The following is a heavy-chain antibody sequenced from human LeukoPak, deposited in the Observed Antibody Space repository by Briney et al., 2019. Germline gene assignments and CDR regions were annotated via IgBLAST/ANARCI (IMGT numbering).Heavy chain of an antibody. V-gene: IGHV3-33*06. J-gene: IGHJ4*02. D-gene: IGHD4-11*01. CDR2: IWSDGTEK. CDR1: GSTYSHYG. Sequence: PGGSLRLSCTASGSTYSHYGMHWVRQAPGKGLEWVAVIWSDGTEKYYADAVKGRFTISRDNSRNTLYLQMNSLRGEDTAVYYCAKDAQRGFDYSNSLEYWGQGTLVTVSS. CDR3: AKDAQRGFDYSNSLEY.